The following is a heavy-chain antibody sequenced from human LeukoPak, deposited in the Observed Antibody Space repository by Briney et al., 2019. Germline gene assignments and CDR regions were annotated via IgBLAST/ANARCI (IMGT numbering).Heavy chain of an antibody. CDR2: INPNSGGT. D-gene: IGHD2-15*01. J-gene: IGHJ3*02. V-gene: IGHV1-2*06. CDR3: ARFDIVVVVAAGYDAFDI. CDR1: GYTFTGYY. Sequence: ASAKVSCKASGYTFTGYYMHWVRQAPGQGLEWMGRINPNSGGTNYAQKFQGRVTMTRDTSISTAYMELSRLRSDDTAVYYCARFDIVVVVAAGYDAFDIRGQGTMVTVSS.